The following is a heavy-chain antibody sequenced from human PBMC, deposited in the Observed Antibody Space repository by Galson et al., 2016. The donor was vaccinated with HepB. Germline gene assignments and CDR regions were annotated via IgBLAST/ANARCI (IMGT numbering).Heavy chain of an antibody. J-gene: IGHJ4*02. D-gene: IGHD6-19*01. CDR1: GYSFTNYW. CDR2: IDPSDSYT. CDR3: ARWDPMAVAGTDDS. V-gene: IGHV5-10-1*01. Sequence: QSGAEVKKPGESLRISCKGSGYSFTNYWISWVRQMPGKGLEWMGRIDPSDSYTNYSPSLQGHVTISTDKSLNTAYLQWSSLKASDTAMYYCARWDPMAVAGTDDSWGQGTLVTVSS.